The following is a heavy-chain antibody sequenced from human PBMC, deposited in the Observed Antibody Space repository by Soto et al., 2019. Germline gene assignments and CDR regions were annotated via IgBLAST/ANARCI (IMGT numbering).Heavy chain of an antibody. D-gene: IGHD5-12*01. V-gene: IGHV3-30*18. CDR1: GFTFSSYG. CDR2: ISYEGSNK. J-gene: IGHJ4*02. CDR3: AKGFSGYDSP. Sequence: QVQLVESGGGVVQPGRSLRLSCAASGFTFSSYGMHWVRQAPGKGLEWVAVISYEGSNKYYADSVKGRFTISRDNSKNTLYLQMNSLRAEDTAVYYCAKGFSGYDSPWGQGTLVTISS.